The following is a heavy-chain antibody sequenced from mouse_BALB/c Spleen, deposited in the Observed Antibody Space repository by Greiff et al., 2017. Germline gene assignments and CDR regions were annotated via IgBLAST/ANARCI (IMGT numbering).Heavy chain of an antibody. J-gene: IGHJ3*01. Sequence: EVQVVESGGDLVKPGGSLKLSCAASGFTFSSYGMSWVRQTPDKRLEWVATISSGGSYTYYPDSVKGRFTISRDNAKNTLYLQMSSLKSEDTAMYYCAPLFAYWGQGTLVTVSA. CDR3: APLFAY. CDR1: GFTFSSYG. CDR2: ISSGGSYT. V-gene: IGHV5-6*01.